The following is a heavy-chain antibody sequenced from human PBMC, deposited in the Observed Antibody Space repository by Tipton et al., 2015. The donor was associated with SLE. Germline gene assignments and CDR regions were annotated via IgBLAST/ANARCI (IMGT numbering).Heavy chain of an antibody. CDR2: IDYRGNT. CDR3: ARHDTNYGRNWFDP. Sequence: TLSLTCTVSGYSISSYYWGWIRQSPGRGLEWIGYIDYRGNTHYDPSLRSRVTMSVDTSKNHFSLKLSSVTAADTAVYYCARHDTNYGRNWFDPWGQGTLVTVSS. J-gene: IGHJ5*02. CDR1: GYSISSYY. D-gene: IGHD2-8*01. V-gene: IGHV4-59*08.